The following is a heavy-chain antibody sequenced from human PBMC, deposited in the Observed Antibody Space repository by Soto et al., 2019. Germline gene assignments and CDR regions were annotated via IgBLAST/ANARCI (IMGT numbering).Heavy chain of an antibody. Sequence: GSLRLSCAASGFTFSNAWMSWVRQAPGKGLEWVGRIKSKTDGGTTDYAAPVKGRFTISRDDSKNTLYLQMNSLKTEDTAVYYCTTDPPTYYDILTGYFGRWSADYWGQGTLVTV. V-gene: IGHV3-15*01. J-gene: IGHJ4*02. CDR2: IKSKTDGGTT. D-gene: IGHD3-9*01. CDR1: GFTFSNAW. CDR3: TTDPPTYYDILTGYFGRWSADY.